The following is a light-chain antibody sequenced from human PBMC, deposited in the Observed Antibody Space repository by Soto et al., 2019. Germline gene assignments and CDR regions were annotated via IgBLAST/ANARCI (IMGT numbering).Light chain of an antibody. CDR3: QQYNNWPPLT. CDR2: GAS. V-gene: IGKV3D-15*01. Sequence: EIVMTQSPATLSVSLGERATLSCRASQSVNSNLAWYQQRPGQAPRLLIYGASTRATGIPARFSGSGSGTLFTLTISSLQSEDFAVYYCQQYNNWPPLTFGGGTKVEIK. CDR1: QSVNSN. J-gene: IGKJ4*01.